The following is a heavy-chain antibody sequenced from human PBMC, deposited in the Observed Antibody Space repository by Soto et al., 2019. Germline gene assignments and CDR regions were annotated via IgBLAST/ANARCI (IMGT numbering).Heavy chain of an antibody. Sequence: ASVKVSCKASRGTFSSYAISWVRQGPGQGVEWMGGMIPILGTANYAQKFQGRGTITADESTRPANMELGGLRSEDTAAYSSARDLEGAAARLGAGAFDIWGQRTMVTVSS. D-gene: IGHD6-6*01. CDR2: MIPILGTA. V-gene: IGHV1-69*13. J-gene: IGHJ3*02. CDR3: ARDLEGAAARLGAGAFDI. CDR1: RGTFSSYA.